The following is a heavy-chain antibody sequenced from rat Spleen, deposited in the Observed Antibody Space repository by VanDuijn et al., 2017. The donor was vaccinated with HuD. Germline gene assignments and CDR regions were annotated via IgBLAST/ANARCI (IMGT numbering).Heavy chain of an antibody. CDR3: ARGTTTFAY. Sequence: QVQLKESGPGLVQPSQTLSLTCTVSGFSLTSYHISWVRQPPGKGLEWLGVIWIDGNTGYTSFLKSRLSISRDTSKSQVFLKMSSLKTEDTATYYCARGTTTFAYWGQGTLVTVSS. J-gene: IGHJ3*01. CDR2: IWIDGNT. CDR1: GFSLTSYH. V-gene: IGHV2-43*01. D-gene: IGHD1-5*01.